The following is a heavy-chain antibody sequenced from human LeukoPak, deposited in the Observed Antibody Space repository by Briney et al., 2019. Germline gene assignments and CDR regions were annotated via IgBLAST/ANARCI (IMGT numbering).Heavy chain of an antibody. CDR1: GGTFSSYA. D-gene: IGHD6-13*01. CDR2: IIPIFGTA. Sequence: GASVKVSCKASGGTFSSYAISWVRQAPGQGLEWMGGIIPIFGTANYAQKFQGRVTITADESTSTAYMELSSLRSDDTAVYYCARDVGVYYPPWYFDLWGRGTLVTVSS. J-gene: IGHJ2*01. V-gene: IGHV1-69*13. CDR3: ARDVGVYYPPWYFDL.